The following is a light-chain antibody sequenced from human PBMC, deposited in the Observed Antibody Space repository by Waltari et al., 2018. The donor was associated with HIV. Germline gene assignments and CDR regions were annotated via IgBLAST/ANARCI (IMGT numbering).Light chain of an antibody. V-gene: IGKV3-11*01. CDR3: QQRSNWPPGLT. CDR1: QSVSSY. J-gene: IGKJ4*01. CDR2: DAS. Sequence: EIVLTQSPATLSLSPGERATLSCRASQSVSSYLAWYQQKPGQAPVLLIYDASNRATGIPARLSGSGSGTDFTLTISSLGPEDLAVYYCQQRSNWPPGLTFGGGTKVEIK.